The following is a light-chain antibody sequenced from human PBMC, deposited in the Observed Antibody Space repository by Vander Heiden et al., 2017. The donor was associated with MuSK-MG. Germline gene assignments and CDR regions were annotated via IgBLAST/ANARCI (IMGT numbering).Light chain of an antibody. Sequence: DIQMTHSPSSLSAAVGDRVTITCRASQGISNYLAWYQQKPGKVPTLLIYAAYTLQSGVPSRFSGSGSGTDFTLTISSLQPEDVATYYCQKYNSTPRTFGQGTKVEIK. J-gene: IGKJ1*01. CDR1: QGISNY. CDR2: AAY. CDR3: QKYNSTPRT. V-gene: IGKV1-27*01.